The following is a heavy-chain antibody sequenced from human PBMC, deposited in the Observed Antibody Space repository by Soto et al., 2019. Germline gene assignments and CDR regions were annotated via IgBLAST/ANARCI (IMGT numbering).Heavy chain of an antibody. CDR3: AKGTAMVIIWVTYFDY. CDR2: ISGSGGST. V-gene: IGHV3-23*01. D-gene: IGHD3-3*01. Sequence: PGGPLRLSCAASGFTFSRYAMSWVRQAPGKGLEWVSAISGSGGSTYYADSVKGRFTISRDNSKNTLYLQMNSLRAEDTAVYYCAKGTAMVIIWVTYFDYWGQGTLVTVSS. J-gene: IGHJ4*02. CDR1: GFTFSRYA.